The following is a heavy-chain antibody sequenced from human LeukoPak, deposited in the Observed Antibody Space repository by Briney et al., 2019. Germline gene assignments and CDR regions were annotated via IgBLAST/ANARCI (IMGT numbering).Heavy chain of an antibody. CDR1: GFTFDDYA. CDR2: ISANSGSI. J-gene: IGHJ4*02. CDR3: AKGYYRSTSCPPAPY. Sequence: GSSLRLSCAASGFTFDDYAMHWVRQAPGQGLEWVSGISANSGSIGYADNVKGRFTMSRDNAKNSRYLELNSLRAEDTAVYYCAKGYYRSTSCPPAPYWGQATLVTAPS. D-gene: IGHD2-2*01. V-gene: IGHV3-9*01.